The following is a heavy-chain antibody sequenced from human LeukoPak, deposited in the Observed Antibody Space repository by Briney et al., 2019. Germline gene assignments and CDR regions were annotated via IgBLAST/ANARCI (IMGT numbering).Heavy chain of an antibody. V-gene: IGHV1-2*02. CDR2: INPNSGGT. CDR1: GYTFTGYY. Sequence: GASVKVSCKASGYTFTGYYMHWVRQAPGQGLEWMGWINPNSGGTNYAQKFQGRVTMTSDTSISTVYMELRWLRSDDTAVYYCARDWYTGGYYVNGMDVWGQGTTVTVSS. CDR3: ARDWYTGGYYVNGMDV. J-gene: IGHJ6*02. D-gene: IGHD6-19*01.